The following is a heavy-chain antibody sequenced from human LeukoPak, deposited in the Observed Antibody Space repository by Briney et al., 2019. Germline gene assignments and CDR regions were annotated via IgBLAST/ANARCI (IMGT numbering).Heavy chain of an antibody. CDR2: IYYSGST. Sequence: PSETLSLTCTVSGGSISSYYWSWIRQPPGKGLEWIGYIYYSGSTNYNPSLKSRVTISVDKSKNQFSLKLSSVTAADTAVYYCARPLGIAVAGQSGAFDIWGQGTMVTVSS. V-gene: IGHV4-59*12. J-gene: IGHJ3*02. CDR1: GGSISSYY. D-gene: IGHD6-19*01. CDR3: ARPLGIAVAGQSGAFDI.